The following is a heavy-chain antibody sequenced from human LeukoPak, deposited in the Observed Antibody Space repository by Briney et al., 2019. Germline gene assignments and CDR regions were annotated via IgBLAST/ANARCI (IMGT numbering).Heavy chain of an antibody. D-gene: IGHD5-24*01. V-gene: IGHV5-51*01. J-gene: IGHJ4*02. Sequence: GESLKISCKGSGYSFTTYWIAWVRQMPGIGLEWVGIISPGDSDTRYNPSFQGRVTISADKSISPAYLQWSSLKASGSAIYYCAGYLRWLNSPDPPEDFWGQGTLVTVSS. CDR3: AGYLRWLNSPDPPEDF. CDR1: GYSFTTYW. CDR2: ISPGDSDT.